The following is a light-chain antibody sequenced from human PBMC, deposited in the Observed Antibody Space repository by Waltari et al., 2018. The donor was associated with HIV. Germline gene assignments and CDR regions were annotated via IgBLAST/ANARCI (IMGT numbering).Light chain of an antibody. Sequence: DIQMTQSPSSLSASVGDRVTITCRASQGITNSLAWYQQKPGKAPKLLLYAASRLESGVPSRFSGRGSGTDYSLTISSLQPEDFAIYYCQQYYITPPTTFGQGTKVEIK. J-gene: IGKJ1*01. V-gene: IGKV1-NL1*01. CDR3: QQYYITPPTT. CDR1: QGITNS. CDR2: AAS.